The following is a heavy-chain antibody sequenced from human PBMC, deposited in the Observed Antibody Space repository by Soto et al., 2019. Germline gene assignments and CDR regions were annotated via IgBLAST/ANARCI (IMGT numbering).Heavy chain of an antibody. V-gene: IGHV1-8*02. Sequence: ASVKVSCKASGYTFTNKGINWVRQATGQGLEWMGWMDPNNGNTGFAQKFKGRVTLTRDTSISTAYMELTSLIVEDTAVYYCSTAGDSGAWISHWGQGNQVTV. CDR1: GYTFTNKG. J-gene: IGHJ4*02. D-gene: IGHD1-1*01. CDR2: MDPNNGNT. CDR3: STAGDSGAWISH.